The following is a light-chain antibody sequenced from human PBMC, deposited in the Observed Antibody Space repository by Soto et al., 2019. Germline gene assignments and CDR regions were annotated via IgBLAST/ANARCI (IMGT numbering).Light chain of an antibody. Sequence: EIQMTQSPSSLSAFVVYNITITCRSSRSIIKCLNSYQQKPGKAPKLLINTASSFQSEVPSRIRGSGSGTDFTLTISSLQPEDFATYFCQQSFNKPWTFGQGTNVDIK. CDR1: RSIIKC. CDR3: QQSFNKPWT. V-gene: IGKV1-39*01. J-gene: IGKJ1*01. CDR2: TAS.